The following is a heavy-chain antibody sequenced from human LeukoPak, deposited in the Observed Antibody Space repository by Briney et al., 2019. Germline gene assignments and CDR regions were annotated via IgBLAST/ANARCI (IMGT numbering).Heavy chain of an antibody. CDR3: ARRDGYNSFDY. CDR1: GYSFAAYW. J-gene: IGHJ4*02. V-gene: IGHV5-51*01. D-gene: IGHD5-24*01. CDR2: IFPGDSDT. Sequence: PVESLKISCKGSGYSFAAYWIGWVRQMPGKGLEWMGSIFPGDSDTRYSPSFQGQVTISADKSISTAYLQWSSLKASDTAMYYCARRDGYNSFDYWGQGTLVTVSS.